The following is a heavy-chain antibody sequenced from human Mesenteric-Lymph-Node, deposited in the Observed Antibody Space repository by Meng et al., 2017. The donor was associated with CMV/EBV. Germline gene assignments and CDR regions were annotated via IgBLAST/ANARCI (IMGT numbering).Heavy chain of an antibody. Sequence: SCAASGFTFNTYGMHWVRQAPGKGLEWVAFIRYDGSNKEYADSVKGRFTISRDNSKNTLYLQTHYLRAEDTAIYYCAKLPGYSVYGNYFESWGQGTLVTVSS. D-gene: IGHD5/OR15-5a*01. CDR2: IRYDGSNK. V-gene: IGHV3-30*02. CDR1: GFTFNTYG. CDR3: AKLPGYSVYGNYFES. J-gene: IGHJ4*02.